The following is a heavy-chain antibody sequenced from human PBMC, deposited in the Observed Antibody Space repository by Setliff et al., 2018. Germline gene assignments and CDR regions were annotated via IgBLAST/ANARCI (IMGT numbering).Heavy chain of an antibody. D-gene: IGHD2-2*01. CDR1: GGTFSSYA. CDR3: APVGYCSSTRCWALDP. V-gene: IGHV1-69*13. CDR2: IIPIFGTA. J-gene: IGHJ5*02. Sequence: SVKVSCKASGGTFSSYAISWVRQAPGQGLEWMGRIIPIFGTANYAQKFQGRVTITADESTSTAYMELSSLRSEDTAVYYCAPVGYCSSTRCWALDPWGQGTLVTV.